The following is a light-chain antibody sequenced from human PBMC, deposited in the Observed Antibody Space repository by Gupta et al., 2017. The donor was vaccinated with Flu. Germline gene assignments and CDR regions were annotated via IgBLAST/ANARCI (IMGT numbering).Light chain of an antibody. V-gene: IGKV2-30*01. J-gene: IGKJ1*01. CDR1: QGLVYSDGNTY. Sequence: VTLGQPASISCRSSQGLVYSDGNTYLHWFQQRPGQTPRRLIHLVSYRDSGVPDRFSGSGSGTDFTRKISRVEAEDVGIYFCMQGAHWRWTFVQGTKVEVK. CDR2: LVS. CDR3: MQGAHWRWT.